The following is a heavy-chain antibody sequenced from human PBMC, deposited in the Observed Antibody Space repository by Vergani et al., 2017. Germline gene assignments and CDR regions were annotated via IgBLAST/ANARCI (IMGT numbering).Heavy chain of an antibody. J-gene: IGHJ6*02. V-gene: IGHV4-59*01. D-gene: IGHD6-6*01. CDR1: GGSISSYY. Sequence: QVQLQESGPGLVKPSETLSLTCTVSGGSISSYYWSWIRQPPGKGLEWIGYIYYSGSTNYNPSLKSRVTISVDTAKNQFSLKLSSVTAADTALYYCARGLYSSSARPYGMDVWGQGTTVTVSS. CDR2: IYYSGST. CDR3: ARGLYSSSARPYGMDV.